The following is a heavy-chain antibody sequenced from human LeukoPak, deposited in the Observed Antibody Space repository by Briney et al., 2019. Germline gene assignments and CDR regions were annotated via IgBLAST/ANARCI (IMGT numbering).Heavy chain of an antibody. CDR3: AKDKSSSGWYPNFDY. CDR2: ISWNSGSI. J-gene: IGHJ4*02. CDR1: GFTFDDYA. Sequence: GRSLRLSCAASGFTFDDYAMHWVRQAPGKGLEWVSGISWNSGSIGYADSVKGRFTISRDSAENSLYLQMNSLRAEDTALYYCAKDKSSSGWYPNFDYWGQGTLVTVSS. D-gene: IGHD6-19*01. V-gene: IGHV3-9*01.